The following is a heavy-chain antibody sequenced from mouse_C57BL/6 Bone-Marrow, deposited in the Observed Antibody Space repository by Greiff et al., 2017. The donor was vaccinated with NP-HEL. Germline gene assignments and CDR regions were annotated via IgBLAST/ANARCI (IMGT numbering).Heavy chain of an antibody. J-gene: IGHJ3*01. V-gene: IGHV1-7*01. Sequence: QVQLKESGAELAKPGASVKLSCKASGYTFTSYWMHWVKQRPGQGLEWIGYINPSSGYTKYNQKFKDKATLNADKSSSTAYMQLSSLTYEDSAVYYCARWNGYYEGFAYWGQGTLVTVSA. D-gene: IGHD2-3*01. CDR3: ARWNGYYEGFAY. CDR2: INPSSGYT. CDR1: GYTFTSYW.